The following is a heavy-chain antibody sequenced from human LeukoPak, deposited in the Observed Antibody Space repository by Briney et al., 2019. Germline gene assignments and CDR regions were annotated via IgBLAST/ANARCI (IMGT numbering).Heavy chain of an antibody. V-gene: IGHV3-7*04. CDR1: GFPFSSYW. CDR3: TRVGYIDEGIDY. J-gene: IGHJ4*02. CDR2: IKQDGSKK. D-gene: IGHD5-24*01. Sequence: GGSLRLSCVASGFPFSSYWMTWVREGLGKGLEWVGNIKQDGSKKSYVDSVKGRFTLSRDNAKNSLYLQMNSLRAEDTAIYYCTRVGYIDEGIDYWGQGTLVTVSS.